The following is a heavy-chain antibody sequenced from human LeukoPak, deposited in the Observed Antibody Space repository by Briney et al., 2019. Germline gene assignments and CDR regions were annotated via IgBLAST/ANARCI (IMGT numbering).Heavy chain of an antibody. CDR1: GGSFSGYY. Sequence: SETLSLTCAVYGGSFSGYYWSWIRQPPGKGLEWIGEINHSGSTNYNPSLKSRVTISVDTSKNQFSLKLSSVTAADTAVYYCARAMVFIYYYGMEVWGQGTTVTVSS. D-gene: IGHD3-10*01. J-gene: IGHJ6*02. V-gene: IGHV4-34*01. CDR2: INHSGST. CDR3: ARAMVFIYYYGMEV.